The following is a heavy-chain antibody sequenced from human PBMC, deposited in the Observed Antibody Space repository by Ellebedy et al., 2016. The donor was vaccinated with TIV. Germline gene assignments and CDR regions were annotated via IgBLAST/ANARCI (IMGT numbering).Heavy chain of an antibody. V-gene: IGHV4-61*01. D-gene: IGHD6-6*01. CDR2: IYYSGST. CDR3: ARGWSIAARPVFFDY. J-gene: IGHJ4*02. Sequence: SETLSLXCNVSGGSVSSGNYYWSWIRQPPGKGLEWIGYIYYSGSTNYNPSLKSRVTISVDTSKNQFSLKLSSVTAADTAVYYCARGWSIAARPVFFDYWGQGTLVTVSS. CDR1: GGSVSSGNYY.